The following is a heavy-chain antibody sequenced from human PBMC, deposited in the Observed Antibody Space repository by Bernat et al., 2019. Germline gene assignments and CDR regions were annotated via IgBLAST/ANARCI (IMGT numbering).Heavy chain of an antibody. CDR2: ISYDGINK. V-gene: IGHV3-30*04. CDR1: GLSFRTCA. Sequence: QVQVVESGGGVVQPGRSLRLSCAASGLSFRTCAMHWVRQAPGKGLEWVAAISYDGINKYYADSVKGRFTISRDNSKNTLYLQMISLRAEDTAVYYCARDRRGTDSGGMDVWGQGTTVTVSS. J-gene: IGHJ6*02. D-gene: IGHD3-16*01. CDR3: ARDRRGTDSGGMDV.